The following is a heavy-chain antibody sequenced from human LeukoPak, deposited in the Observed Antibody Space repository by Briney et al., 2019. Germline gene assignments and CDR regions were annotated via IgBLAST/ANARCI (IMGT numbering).Heavy chain of an antibody. CDR3: ASGHYDILTGYLGWFDP. D-gene: IGHD3-9*01. V-gene: IGHV4-30-4*01. Sequence: SQTLSPTCTVSGGSISSGDYYWSWIRQPPGKGLEWIGYIYYSGSTYYNPSLKSRVTISVDTSKNQLSLKLSSVTAADTAVYYCASGHYDILTGYLGWFDPWGQGTLVTVSS. J-gene: IGHJ5*02. CDR1: GGSISSGDYY. CDR2: IYYSGST.